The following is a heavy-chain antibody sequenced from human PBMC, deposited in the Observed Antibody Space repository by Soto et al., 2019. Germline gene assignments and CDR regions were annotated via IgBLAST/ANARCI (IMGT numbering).Heavy chain of an antibody. Sequence: SETLSLTCTVSGGSVSSGSYYWSWIRQPPGKGLEWIGYIYYSGSTNYNPSLKSRVTISVDTSKNQFSLELSSVTAADTAVYYCARDGGLAAAGSYWFDPWGQGTLVTVSS. V-gene: IGHV4-61*01. CDR1: GGSVSSGSYY. CDR3: ARDGGLAAAGSYWFDP. J-gene: IGHJ5*02. CDR2: IYYSGST. D-gene: IGHD6-13*01.